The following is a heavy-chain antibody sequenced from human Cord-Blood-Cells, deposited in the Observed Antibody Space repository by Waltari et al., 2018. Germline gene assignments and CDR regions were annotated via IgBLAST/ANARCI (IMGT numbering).Heavy chain of an antibody. D-gene: IGHD2-2*01. CDR3: AKASAIVVVPADCAY. CDR2: FSWISGSI. CDR1: AFTFDHHA. Sequence: EVQLVESGGALVQPGRSLSLACAASAFTFDHHAMHWVRQPPGKGLEWVSGFSWISGSIGYADSVKGRFTILRDNAKNPLYLQMKSLRAEDTAFYYGAKASAIVVVPADCAYWGQGAMVTVSS. J-gene: IGHJ4*02. V-gene: IGHV3-9*01.